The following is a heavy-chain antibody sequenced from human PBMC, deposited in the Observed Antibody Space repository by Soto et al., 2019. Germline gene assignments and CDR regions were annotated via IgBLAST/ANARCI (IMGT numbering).Heavy chain of an antibody. CDR1: GFTLSDYY. V-gene: IGHV3-11*01. J-gene: IGHJ4*02. CDR3: ARELNYFDY. Sequence: QVQLVESGGGLVKPGGSLRLSCAASGFTLSDYYMSWIRQAPWKGLEWVSYISHSGSSICYADSVKGRFTISRDNAKNSLHLQMNSLTAEDTAVYYCARELNYFDYWGQGTLVTVSS. CDR2: ISHSGSSI.